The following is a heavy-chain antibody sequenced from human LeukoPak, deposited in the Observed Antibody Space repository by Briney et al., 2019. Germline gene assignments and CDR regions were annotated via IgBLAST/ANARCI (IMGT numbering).Heavy chain of an antibody. V-gene: IGHV1-2*04. CDR3: ARGQSYTNVVVTDDDAFDI. CDR1: GYTFTGYY. Sequence: GASVKVSCKASGYTFTGYYMHWVRQAPGQGLEWMGWINPNSGGTNYAQKFQGWVAMTRDTSISTAYMELSRLRSDDTAVYYCARGQSYTNVVVTDDDAFDIWGQGTMVTVSS. CDR2: INPNSGGT. J-gene: IGHJ3*02. D-gene: IGHD2-21*02.